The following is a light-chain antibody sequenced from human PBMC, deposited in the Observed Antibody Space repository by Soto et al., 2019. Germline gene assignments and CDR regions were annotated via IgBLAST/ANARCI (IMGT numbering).Light chain of an antibody. CDR2: GNS. V-gene: IGLV1-40*01. CDR3: QSYDSSLSGYV. Sequence: QSVLTQPPSVSGAPGQRVTISCTGSSSNIGAGYDVHWYQQLPGTAPKLLIYGNSNRPSGVPVRLSGSKSGTSASLAIIGLQAEDEADYYCQSYDSSLSGYVFGTGTKVTVL. J-gene: IGLJ1*01. CDR1: SSNIGAGYD.